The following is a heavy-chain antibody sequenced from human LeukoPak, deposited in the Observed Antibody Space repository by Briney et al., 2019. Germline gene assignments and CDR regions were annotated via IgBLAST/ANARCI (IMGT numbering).Heavy chain of an antibody. V-gene: IGHV3-21*01. CDR2: ISSSSSYI. CDR1: GFTFSSYS. Sequence: GGSLRLSCAASGFTFSSYSMNWVRQAPGKGLEWVSSISSSSSYIYYADSVKGRFTISRDNAKNSLYLQMNSLRAEDTAVYYCAREEVVPAARTHAFDIWGQGTMVTVSS. D-gene: IGHD2-2*01. CDR3: AREEVVPAARTHAFDI. J-gene: IGHJ3*02.